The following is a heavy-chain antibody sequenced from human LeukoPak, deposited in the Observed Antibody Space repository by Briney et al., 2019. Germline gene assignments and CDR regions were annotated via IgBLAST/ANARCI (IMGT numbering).Heavy chain of an antibody. CDR3: ARSTVTTFFGWFDP. J-gene: IGHJ5*02. Sequence: WETLSLTCTVSGGSICSSYWSCIRQPPGKGLEWIGYIYTSGSTNYNPSLKSRVTISVDTSKNQFSLKLSSVTAADTAVYYCARSTVTTFFGWFDPWGQGTLVTVSS. CDR2: IYTSGST. D-gene: IGHD4-17*01. V-gene: IGHV4-4*09. CDR1: GGSICSSY.